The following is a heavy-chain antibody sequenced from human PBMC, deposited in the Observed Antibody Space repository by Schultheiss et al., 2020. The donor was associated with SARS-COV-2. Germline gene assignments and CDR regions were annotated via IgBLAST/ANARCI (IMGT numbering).Heavy chain of an antibody. CDR1: GYTFTSYA. V-gene: IGHV1-3*01. Sequence: ASVKVSCKASGYTFTSYAMHWVRQAPGQRLEWMGWINAGNGNTKYSQKFQGRVTITRDTSASTAYMELSSLRSDDTAVYYCAREKGIAAAGWHFQHWGQGTLVTVSS. D-gene: IGHD6-13*01. CDR2: INAGNGNT. J-gene: IGHJ1*01. CDR3: AREKGIAAAGWHFQH.